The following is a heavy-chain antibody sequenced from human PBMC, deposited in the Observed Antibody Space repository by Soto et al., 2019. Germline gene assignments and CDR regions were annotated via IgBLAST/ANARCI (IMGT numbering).Heavy chain of an antibody. J-gene: IGHJ6*02. CDR2: VKSKVDGGSI. Sequence: GGSLRLSCAASGFTFNGAWMNWVRQAPGKGLEWVGRVKSKVDGGSIDYAAPVRGRFTISRDDSRNTVDLQMNSLRAEDTAVYYCARDDFSYVENYYYYGMDVWGQGTTVTVSS. D-gene: IGHD2-21*01. CDR1: GFTFNGAW. CDR3: ARDDFSYVENYYYYGMDV. V-gene: IGHV3-15*07.